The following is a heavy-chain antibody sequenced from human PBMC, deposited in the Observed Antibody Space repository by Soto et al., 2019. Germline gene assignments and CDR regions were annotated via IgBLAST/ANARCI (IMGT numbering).Heavy chain of an antibody. CDR2: IKQDGSEK. J-gene: IGHJ6*02. CDR3: ARGGEQLAWNYYYYYGMDV. Sequence: VGSLRLSCAASGFTFSSYWMSWVRQAPGKGLEWVANIKQDGSEKYYVDSVKGRFTISRDNAKNSLYLQMNSLRAEDTAVYYCARGGEQLAWNYYYYYGMDVWGQGTTVTVSS. CDR1: GFTFSSYW. D-gene: IGHD6-6*01. V-gene: IGHV3-7*03.